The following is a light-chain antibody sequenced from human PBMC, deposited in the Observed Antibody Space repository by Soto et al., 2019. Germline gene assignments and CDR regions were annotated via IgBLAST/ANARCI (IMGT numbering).Light chain of an antibody. Sequence: QAVVTQEPSLTVSPGGTVTLTCGSNTGAVTSGQYPYWFQQKPGQAPRTLIYDTSNKHSWTPARFSGSLLGGKAALTLSGAQHEDEADYYCLVFQSGAFVVFGGGTKVTVL. J-gene: IGLJ2*01. CDR1: TGAVTSGQY. CDR2: DTS. CDR3: LVFQSGAFVV. V-gene: IGLV7-46*01.